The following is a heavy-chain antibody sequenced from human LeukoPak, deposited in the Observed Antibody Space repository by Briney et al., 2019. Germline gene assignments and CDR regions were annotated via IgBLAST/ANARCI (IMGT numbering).Heavy chain of an antibody. CDR3: ARDQTYSGSGIYTYFDY. V-gene: IGHV4-61*02. Sequence: SETLSLTCTVSGGSISSGTYYWSWIRQPAGKGLEWIGRIYTSGSTKYNPSLKSRVIISVDTSKNHFSLKLSSVTAADTAVYYCARDQTYSGSGIYTYFDYWGQGILVTVSS. CDR1: GGSISSGTYY. CDR2: IYTSGST. J-gene: IGHJ4*02. D-gene: IGHD3-10*01.